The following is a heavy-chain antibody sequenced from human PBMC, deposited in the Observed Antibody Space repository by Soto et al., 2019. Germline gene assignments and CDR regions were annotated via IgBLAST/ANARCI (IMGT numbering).Heavy chain of an antibody. Sequence: QVPLVQSGAEVKKPGASVKVSCKASGYTFTSYGISWVRQAPGQGLEWMGWISAYDGNTNYAQKLQGRVTITTDTSTSTAYMELRSLRSDDTAVYYCARDLRRYGDHTSPFVFDYWGQGTLVTVSS. D-gene: IGHD4-17*01. CDR3: ARDLRRYGDHTSPFVFDY. CDR2: ISAYDGNT. CDR1: GYTFTSYG. V-gene: IGHV1-18*01. J-gene: IGHJ4*02.